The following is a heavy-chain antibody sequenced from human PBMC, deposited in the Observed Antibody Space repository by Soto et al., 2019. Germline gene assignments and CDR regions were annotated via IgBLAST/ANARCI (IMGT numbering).Heavy chain of an antibody. J-gene: IGHJ3*02. CDR3: AKSANGWFSAFDI. D-gene: IGHD6-19*01. CDR1: GFTFSSYA. CDR2: ISGSGGNT. Sequence: EVLLLESGGGLVQPGGSLRLSCAASGFTFSSYAMSWVRQAPGKGLEWVSAISGSGGNTYYADSVKGRFTFSRDNSKNTLYLQMNSLSAEDTAVYYCAKSANGWFSAFDIWGQGTMVTVSS. V-gene: IGHV3-23*01.